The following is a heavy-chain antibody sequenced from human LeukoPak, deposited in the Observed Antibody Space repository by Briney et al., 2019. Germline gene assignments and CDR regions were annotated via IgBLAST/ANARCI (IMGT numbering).Heavy chain of an antibody. CDR3: TRETKDSFDH. CDR1: GYPFSRYP. V-gene: IGHV3-30*01. D-gene: IGHD1-7*01. J-gene: IGHJ4*02. Sequence: GGSLRLSCAASGYPFSRYPIHWVRQAPGKGLEWVALISSDGSTEYYADSVKGRFTISRDNSKDTSYLHMASLRTEDTSLYYCTRETKDSFDHWGQGTLVTVSA. CDR2: ISSDGSTE.